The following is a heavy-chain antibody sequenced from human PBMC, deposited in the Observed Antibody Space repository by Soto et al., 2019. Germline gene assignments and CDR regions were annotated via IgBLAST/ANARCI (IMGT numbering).Heavy chain of an antibody. CDR1: GFTFSSYA. J-gene: IGHJ4*02. D-gene: IGHD3-22*01. V-gene: IGHV3-23*01. CDR3: AKGDYYDSSGYSLDY. CDR2: ISGSGGST. Sequence: GGSLRLSCAASGFTFSSYAMSWVRQAPGKGLEWVSAISGSGGSTYYADSVKGRFTISRDNSKNTLYLQMNSLRAEDTAVYYCAKGDYYDSSGYSLDYWGQGTLVTVSS.